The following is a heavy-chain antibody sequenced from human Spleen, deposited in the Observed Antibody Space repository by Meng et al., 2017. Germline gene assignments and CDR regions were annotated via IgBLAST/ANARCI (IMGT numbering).Heavy chain of an antibody. CDR1: GYTFTSYY. CDR3: ARDGAAGSYGMDV. J-gene: IGHJ6*02. V-gene: IGHV1-46*01. Sequence: ASVKVSCKASGYTFTSYYMHWVRQAPGQGLEWMGIINPSGGSTSYAQKFQGRVTMTTDTSTSTAYMELRSLRSDDTAVYYCARDGAAGSYGMDVWGQGTTVTVSS. D-gene: IGHD6-13*01. CDR2: INPSGGST.